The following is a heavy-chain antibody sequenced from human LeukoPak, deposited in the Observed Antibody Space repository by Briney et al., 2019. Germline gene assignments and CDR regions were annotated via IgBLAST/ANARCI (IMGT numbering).Heavy chain of an antibody. CDR1: GGSLSSYY. CDR3: GRGIAVTAGTVYCDY. J-gene: IGHJ4*02. Sequence: SETLSLTCTVSGGSLSSYYWSWIRQPPGKGLEWIGCIHYSGSTNYNPSPESGGTMLVDTTTNHFSLQLSSVTAADTAVYYCGRGIAVTAGTVYCDYWGQRTLVTVSS. CDR2: IHYSGST. V-gene: IGHV4-59*01. D-gene: IGHD6-13*01.